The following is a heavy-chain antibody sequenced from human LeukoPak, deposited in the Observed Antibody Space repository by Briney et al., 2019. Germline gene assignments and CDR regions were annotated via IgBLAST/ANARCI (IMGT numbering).Heavy chain of an antibody. J-gene: IGHJ6*03. Sequence: GGSLRLSCAASGFTFSSYGMHWVRQAPGKGLEWVAVIWYDGSNKYYADSVKGRFTISRDNSKNTLYLQMNSLRAEDTAVYYCAKDLLEFAFRSYYMDVWGKGTTVTVSS. D-gene: IGHD1-1*01. CDR3: AKDLLEFAFRSYYMDV. V-gene: IGHV3-33*06. CDR2: IWYDGSNK. CDR1: GFTFSSYG.